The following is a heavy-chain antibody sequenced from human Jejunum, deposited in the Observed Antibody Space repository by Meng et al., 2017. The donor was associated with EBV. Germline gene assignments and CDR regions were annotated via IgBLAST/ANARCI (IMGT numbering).Heavy chain of an antibody. CDR2: IYYSGSA. CDR1: GGSITSSNEY. D-gene: IGHD3-10*01. CDR3: ARHESGSMNRGFDY. J-gene: IGHJ4*02. V-gene: IGHV4-39*01. Sequence: LQVQEAGPGRVKPSETLSLTCAVSGGSITSSNEYWGWIRQPPGKGLEWIGNIYYSGSAFYNPSLKSRVTISVDTSKTQFSLKLNSVTAADTAVYYCARHESGSMNRGFDYWGQGTLVTVSS.